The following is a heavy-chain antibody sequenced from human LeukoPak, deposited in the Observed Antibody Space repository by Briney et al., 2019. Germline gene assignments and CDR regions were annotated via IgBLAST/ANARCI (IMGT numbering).Heavy chain of an antibody. Sequence: GASVKVSCKTSGYSENFYGITWVRQVAGQGLEWMGWISAQHGQTEYAPNSQDRVTMTADTSTSTAYMELRSLRSDDTAVYYCARDRSPRHYYDTSDYHGAAHYWGQGTLVTVSS. D-gene: IGHD3-22*01. CDR1: GYSENFYG. CDR2: ISAQHGQT. CDR3: ARDRSPRHYYDTSDYHGAAHY. V-gene: IGHV1-18*01. J-gene: IGHJ4*02.